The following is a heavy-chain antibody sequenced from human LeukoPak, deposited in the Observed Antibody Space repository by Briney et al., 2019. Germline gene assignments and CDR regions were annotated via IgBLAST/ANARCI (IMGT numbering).Heavy chain of an antibody. J-gene: IGHJ6*02. D-gene: IGHD2-2*02. Sequence: ASVKVSCKASGYTFTSYGISWVRQAPGQGLEWMGWISAYNGNTNYAQKLQGRVTMTTDTSTSTAYMELRSLRSDDTAVYYCARDLGAFYCSSTSCYMPYYCGMDVWGQGTTVTVSS. V-gene: IGHV1-18*01. CDR1: GYTFTSYG. CDR2: ISAYNGNT. CDR3: ARDLGAFYCSSTSCYMPYYCGMDV.